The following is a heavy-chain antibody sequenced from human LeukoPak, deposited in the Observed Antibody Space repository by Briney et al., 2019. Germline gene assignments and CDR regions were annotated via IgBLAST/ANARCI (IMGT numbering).Heavy chain of an antibody. CDR3: AKGGGRLRWQYYDY. Sequence: GGSLRLSCEASGLSLSNYPMHWVRQAPGKGLEWITLITYDGAFDGGKTYYADSVKGRFTVSRDNSKNTLYLQMNSLRAEDTAVYYCAKGGGRLRWQYYDYWGQGTLVTVSS. V-gene: IGHV3-30*07. J-gene: IGHJ4*02. CDR1: GLSLSNYP. D-gene: IGHD4-23*01. CDR2: ITYDGAFDGGKT.